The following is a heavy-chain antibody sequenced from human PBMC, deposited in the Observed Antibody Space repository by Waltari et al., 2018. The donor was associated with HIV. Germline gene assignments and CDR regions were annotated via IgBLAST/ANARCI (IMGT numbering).Heavy chain of an antibody. D-gene: IGHD2-15*01. CDR3: AGTSGPLNAVHI. Sequence: QVQLQESGPGLVKPSETLSLTCTVSGVSLSSFYWTWIRQPPGKGLEWIGHIYYSGRTTYNPSLKSRVTMSVDTSKNQFYLRLSSVTAADTAVYYCAGTSGPLNAVHIWGQGTMVTVSS. CDR1: GVSLSSFY. CDR2: IYYSGRT. J-gene: IGHJ3*02. V-gene: IGHV4-59*01.